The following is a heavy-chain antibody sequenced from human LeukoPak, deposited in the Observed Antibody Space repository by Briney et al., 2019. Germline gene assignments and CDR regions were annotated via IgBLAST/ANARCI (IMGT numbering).Heavy chain of an antibody. D-gene: IGHD6-19*01. CDR1: GGSFSGYY. Sequence: KTSETLSLTCAVYGGSFSGYYWSWIRQPPGKGLEWIGEINHSGSTNYNPSLKSRVTISVDTSKNQFSLKLSSVTAADTAVYYCASQGRSSEAGTSTDYWGQGTLVTVSS. J-gene: IGHJ4*02. V-gene: IGHV4-34*01. CDR3: ASQGRSSEAGTSTDY. CDR2: INHSGST.